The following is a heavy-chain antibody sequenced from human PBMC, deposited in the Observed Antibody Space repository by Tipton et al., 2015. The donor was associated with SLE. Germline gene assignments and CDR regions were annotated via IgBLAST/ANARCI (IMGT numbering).Heavy chain of an antibody. CDR1: GGSFSGYY. J-gene: IGHJ4*02. CDR2: INHSGST. Sequence: TLSLTCAVYGGSFSGYYWSCIRQPPGKGLEWIGEINHSGSTNYNPSLKSRVTISVGTSKNQFSLKLSSVTAADTAVYYCARAPGQLWPWDYWGQGTLVTVSS. V-gene: IGHV4-34*01. CDR3: ARAPGQLWPWDY. D-gene: IGHD5-18*01.